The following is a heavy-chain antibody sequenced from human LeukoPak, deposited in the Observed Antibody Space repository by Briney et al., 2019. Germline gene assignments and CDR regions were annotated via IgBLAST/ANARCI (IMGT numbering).Heavy chain of an antibody. CDR1: GFTFSSYS. V-gene: IGHV3-48*01. D-gene: IGHD2-15*01. CDR3: ARGGGTWAAEYFQH. J-gene: IGHJ1*01. Sequence: SGGSLRLSCAASGFTFSSYSMNWVRQAPGTGLEWVSYISSSSSTTYYADSVRGRFTISRDNAKNSLYLQMNSLRAEDTAVYYCARGGGTWAAEYFQHWGQGTLVTVSS. CDR2: ISSSSSTT.